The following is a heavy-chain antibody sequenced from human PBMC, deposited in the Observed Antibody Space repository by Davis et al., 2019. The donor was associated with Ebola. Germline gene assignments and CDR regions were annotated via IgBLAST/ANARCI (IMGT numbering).Heavy chain of an antibody. CDR2: LSVSGGNT. D-gene: IGHD6-13*01. V-gene: IGHV3-23*01. CDR3: AKFWGEPHSSTWYYFHH. Sequence: GESLKISCAASGFTFRTYAMSWVRQAPGKGLEWVAALSVSGGNTFYADSVKGRFTISRDNSKNTLFLQMNSLRAEDTAVYYCAKFWGEPHSSTWYYFHHWGQGTLVTVSS. J-gene: IGHJ4*02. CDR1: GFTFRTYA.